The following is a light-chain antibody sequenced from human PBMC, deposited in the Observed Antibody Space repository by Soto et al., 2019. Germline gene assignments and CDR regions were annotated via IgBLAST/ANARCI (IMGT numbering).Light chain of an antibody. V-gene: IGKV1-5*03. J-gene: IGKJ1*01. Sequence: DIQMTQSPSTLSASVEDRVTITCRASQSISSWLAWYQQKPGKAPKLLIYKASSLESGVPSRFSGSGSGTEFTLTISSLQPDDFATYYCQQYNSWTFGQGTKVDIK. CDR2: KAS. CDR3: QQYNSWT. CDR1: QSISSW.